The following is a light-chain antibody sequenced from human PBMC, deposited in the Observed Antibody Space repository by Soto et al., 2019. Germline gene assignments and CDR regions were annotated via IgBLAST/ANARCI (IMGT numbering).Light chain of an antibody. J-gene: IGLJ1*01. V-gene: IGLV2-14*01. Sequence: QSVLTQPASVSGSPGQSITISCTGTSSDVGAYNSVSWYQQHPGKAPKLMIYDVSNRPSGVSNRFSGSKSGNTASLTISGLQAEDEADYYCSSYTGSSTRYVFGTGTKLTVL. CDR3: SSYTGSSTRYV. CDR2: DVS. CDR1: SSDVGAYNS.